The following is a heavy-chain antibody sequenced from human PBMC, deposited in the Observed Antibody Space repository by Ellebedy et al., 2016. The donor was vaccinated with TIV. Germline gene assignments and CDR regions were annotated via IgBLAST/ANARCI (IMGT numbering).Heavy chain of an antibody. J-gene: IGHJ4*02. CDR1: GFTLSNYD. D-gene: IGHD6-6*01. CDR2: ISDSGGST. CDR3: AKSNLRGTAARDYFDS. Sequence: GGSLRLSXAVSGFTLSNYDMSWVRQAPGKGLEWVSAISDSGGSTYYAESVKGRFTIARDNSKNTVFLQMNSLRAEDTAIYYCAKSNLRGTAARDYFDSWGQGTLVTVSS. V-gene: IGHV3-23*01.